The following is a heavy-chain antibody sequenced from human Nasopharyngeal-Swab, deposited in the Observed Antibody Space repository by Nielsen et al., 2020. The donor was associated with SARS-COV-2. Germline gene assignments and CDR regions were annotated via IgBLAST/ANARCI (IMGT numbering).Heavy chain of an antibody. Sequence: SDTLSLSCTVSGGSISSYYWSWIRQPPGKGLEWIGYIYYSGSTNYNPSLKSRVTISVDTSKNQFSLKLSSVTAADTAVYYCARDGTDAFDIWGQGTMVTVSS. CDR1: GGSISSYY. CDR3: ARDGTDAFDI. V-gene: IGHV4-59*01. D-gene: IGHD6-13*01. J-gene: IGHJ3*02. CDR2: IYYSGST.